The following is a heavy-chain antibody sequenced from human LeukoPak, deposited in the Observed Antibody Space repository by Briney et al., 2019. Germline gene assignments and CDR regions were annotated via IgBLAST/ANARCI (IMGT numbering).Heavy chain of an antibody. CDR2: ISWNSGSI. Sequence: GGSLRLSCAASGFTFSSYSMNWVRQAPGKGLEWVSGISWNSGSIGYADSVKGRFTISRDNAKNSLYLQMNSLRAEDMALYYCAKASRIAAAGYYFDYWGQGTLVTVSS. J-gene: IGHJ4*02. CDR3: AKASRIAAAGYYFDY. D-gene: IGHD6-13*01. V-gene: IGHV3-9*03. CDR1: GFTFSSYS.